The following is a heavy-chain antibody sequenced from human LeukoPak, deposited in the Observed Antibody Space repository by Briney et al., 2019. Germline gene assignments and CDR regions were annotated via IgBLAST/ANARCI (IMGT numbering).Heavy chain of an antibody. J-gene: IGHJ3*02. CDR3: ARAQTYYYDSSGWDAFDI. CDR1: GFTFSSYS. Sequence: PGGSLRLSCAASGFTFSSYSMNWVRQAPGKGLEWVSSISSSSSYIYYADSVKGRFTISRDNAKNSLYLQMNSLRAEDTAVYYCARAQTYYYDSSGWDAFDIWGQGTMVTVSS. V-gene: IGHV3-21*01. CDR2: ISSSSSYI. D-gene: IGHD3-22*01.